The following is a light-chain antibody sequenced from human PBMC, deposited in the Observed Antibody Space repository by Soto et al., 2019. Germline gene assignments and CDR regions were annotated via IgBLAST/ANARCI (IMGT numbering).Light chain of an antibody. Sequence: EIVMTQSPATLSVSPGERATLSCRASQSVRTFVDWYQQKPGQAPRLLIYGASNRATGIPARFSGSGSGTDFTLTISNLEPEDFAVYYCQQHSHWPPWTFGQGTKVDIK. CDR3: QQHSHWPPWT. CDR2: GAS. CDR1: QSVRTF. J-gene: IGKJ1*01. V-gene: IGKV3-11*01.